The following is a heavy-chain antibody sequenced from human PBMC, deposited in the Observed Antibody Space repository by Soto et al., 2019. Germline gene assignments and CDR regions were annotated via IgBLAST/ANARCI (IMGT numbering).Heavy chain of an antibody. J-gene: IGHJ6*03. CDR1: GCTFSSYT. CDR2: IIPILGIA. CDR3: ARDSGYESAYYYYMDV. V-gene: IGHV1-69*04. D-gene: IGHD5-12*01. Sequence: SVKVSCKASGCTFSSYTISWVRQAPGQGLEWMGRIIPILGIANYAQKFQGRVTITADKSTSTAYMELSSLRSEDTAVYYCARDSGYESAYYYYMDVWGKGTTVTVSS.